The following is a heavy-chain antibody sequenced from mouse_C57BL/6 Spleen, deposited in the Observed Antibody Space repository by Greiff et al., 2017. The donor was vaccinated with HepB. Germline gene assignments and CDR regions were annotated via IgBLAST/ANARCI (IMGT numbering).Heavy chain of an antibody. CDR2: INPNYGTT. Sequence: VHVKQSGPELVKPGASVKISCKASGYSFTDYNMNWVKQSNGKSLEWIGVINPNYGTTSYNQKFKGKATLTVDQSSSTAYMQLNSLTSEDSAVYYCARRTVVAYYAMDYWGQGTSVTVSS. CDR1: GYSFTDYN. D-gene: IGHD1-1*01. J-gene: IGHJ4*01. V-gene: IGHV1-39*01. CDR3: ARRTVVAYYAMDY.